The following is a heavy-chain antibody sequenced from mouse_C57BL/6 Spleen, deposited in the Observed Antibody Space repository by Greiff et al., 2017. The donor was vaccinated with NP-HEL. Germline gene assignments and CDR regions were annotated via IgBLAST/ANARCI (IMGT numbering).Heavy chain of an antibody. J-gene: IGHJ1*03. CDR3: ARRGLLRHWYFDV. Sequence: VQLQQPGAELVMPGASVKLSCKASGYTFTSYWMHWVKQRPGQGLEWIGEIDPSDSYTNYNQKFKGKSTLTVDKSSSTAYMQLSSLTSEDSAVYYCARRGLLRHWYFDVWGTGTTVTVSS. D-gene: IGHD1-2*01. CDR1: GYTFTSYW. V-gene: IGHV1-69*01. CDR2: IDPSDSYT.